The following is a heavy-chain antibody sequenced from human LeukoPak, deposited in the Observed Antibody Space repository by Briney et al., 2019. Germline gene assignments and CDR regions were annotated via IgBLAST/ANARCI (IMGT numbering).Heavy chain of an antibody. V-gene: IGHV4-59*01. CDR1: GGSISTYY. Sequence: SETLSLTCTVSGGSISTYYWTWIRQPPGKGLEWIGYIYYSGSTNYNPALKSRVTISLDTSKNQFSLKLSSVTAADTAVYYCASLRSYYYGSGSYPTPYFDYWGQGTLVTVSS. CDR2: IYYSGST. J-gene: IGHJ4*02. CDR3: ASLRSYYYGSGSYPTPYFDY. D-gene: IGHD3-10*01.